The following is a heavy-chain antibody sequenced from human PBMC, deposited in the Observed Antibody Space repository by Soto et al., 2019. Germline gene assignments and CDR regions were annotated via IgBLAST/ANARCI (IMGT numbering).Heavy chain of an antibody. J-gene: IGHJ4*02. Sequence: PGGSLRLSCAASGFTFSNFAMSWVRQAPGKGLEWVSAINDSGGSTYSADSVKGRFTISRDNSKNTLYLQMNSLRADDTAVYYCARRRDASGSYFDSWSQGTLVT. D-gene: IGHD3-10*01. V-gene: IGHV3-23*01. CDR1: GFTFSNFA. CDR2: INDSGGST. CDR3: ARRRDASGSYFDS.